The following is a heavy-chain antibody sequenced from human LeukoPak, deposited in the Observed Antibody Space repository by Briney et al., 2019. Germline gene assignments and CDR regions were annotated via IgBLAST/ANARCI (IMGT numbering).Heavy chain of an antibody. CDR3: ARDSPLYTVTTRSDY. V-gene: IGHV3-30*04. CDR1: GFTFSSYA. CDR2: IAYDGSNK. D-gene: IGHD4-17*01. Sequence: GRSLRLSCAASGFTFSSYAKHWVRQAPGKGLESVAVIAYDGSNKYYADSVKGRFTISRDNSKTTLYLQMNSLRAEETAVYYCARDSPLYTVTTRSDYWGQGTLVTVSS. J-gene: IGHJ4*02.